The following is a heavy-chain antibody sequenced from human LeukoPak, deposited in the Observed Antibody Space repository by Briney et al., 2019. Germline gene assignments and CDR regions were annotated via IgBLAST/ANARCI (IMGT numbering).Heavy chain of an antibody. CDR3: ARGNKDYGDYARGLSDY. CDR1: GYTFTSYY. J-gene: IGHJ4*02. Sequence: ASVTVSCKASGYTFTSYYMHWVRQAPGQGLEWMGIINPSGGSTSYAQKFQGRVTMTRDMSTSTVYMELSSLRSEDTAVYYCARGNKDYGDYARGLSDYWGQGTLVTVSS. D-gene: IGHD4-17*01. V-gene: IGHV1-46*01. CDR2: INPSGGST.